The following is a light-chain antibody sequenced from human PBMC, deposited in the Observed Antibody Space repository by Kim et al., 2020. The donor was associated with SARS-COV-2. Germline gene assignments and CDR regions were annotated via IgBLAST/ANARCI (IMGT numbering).Light chain of an antibody. V-gene: IGKV1-39*01. J-gene: IGKJ2*01. CDR1: QSISSY. Sequence: DIQMTQSPSSLSASVGDRVTITCRASQSISSYLNWYQQNPGKAPKLLIYDAFSLQSGVPSRFSGSGSGTDFTLTISSLQPEDFATYYCQQSYSTPYTFGQGTKLEI. CDR2: DAF. CDR3: QQSYSTPYT.